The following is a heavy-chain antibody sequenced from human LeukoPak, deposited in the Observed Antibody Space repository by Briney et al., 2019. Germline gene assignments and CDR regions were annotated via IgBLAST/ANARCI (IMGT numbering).Heavy chain of an antibody. Sequence: GGSLRLSCAASGLTFKSYSMNWLRQAPGQGLEGVSGISNSGGTSYYADSVKGRVTIYRDNSKNTLFLQLNTVSRADAAVFLCAKDRGGSYLFSLVPWGGGTVVSVSS. V-gene: IGHV3-23*01. CDR2: ISNSGGTS. CDR3: AKDRGGSYLFSLVP. CDR1: GLTFKSYS. D-gene: IGHD1-26*01. J-gene: IGHJ5*02.